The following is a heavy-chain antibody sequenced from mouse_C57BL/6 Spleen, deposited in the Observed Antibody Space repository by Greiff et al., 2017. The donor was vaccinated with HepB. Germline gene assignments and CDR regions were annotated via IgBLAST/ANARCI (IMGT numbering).Heavy chain of an antibody. CDR1: GYTFTSYW. V-gene: IGHV1-74*01. CDR2: IHPSSSDT. D-gene: IGHD2-9*01. J-gene: IGHJ3*01. Sequence: VKLQQPGAELVKPGASVKVSCKASGYTFTSYWMHWVKQRPGQGLEWIGRIHPSSSDTNYNQQFKGKATLTVDKSSSTSYMQLSSLTSEDSAVYFCVIPPPTLVTPAFAYWGQGTLVTVSA. CDR3: VIPPPTLVTPAFAY.